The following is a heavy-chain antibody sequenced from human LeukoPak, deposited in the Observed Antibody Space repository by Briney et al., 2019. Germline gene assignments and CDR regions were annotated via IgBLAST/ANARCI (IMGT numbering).Heavy chain of an antibody. D-gene: IGHD1-14*01. V-gene: IGHV3-21*06. CDR1: GLTFSTSG. CDR3: ATETNGRHYGY. J-gene: IGHJ4*02. Sequence: GGSLRLSCTASGLTFSTSGFNWVRQAPGKGLEWVASIGPTGSDRYHADSIKGRFTISRDNANNFLYLQMNSLRAEDTAVYYCATETNGRHYGYWGQGTLLTVSS. CDR2: IGPTGSDR.